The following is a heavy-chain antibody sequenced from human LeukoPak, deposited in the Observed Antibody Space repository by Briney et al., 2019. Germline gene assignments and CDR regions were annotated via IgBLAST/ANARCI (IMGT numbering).Heavy chain of an antibody. V-gene: IGHV3-30*18. Sequence: GGSLRLSCAASGFTFSSYGMHWVRQAPGKGLEWVAVISYDGSNKYYADSVKGRFTISRDNSKNTLYLQMNSLRAEDTAVYYCAKDFLRVAVADYWGQGTLVTVSS. CDR2: ISYDGSNK. CDR3: AKDFLRVAVADY. J-gene: IGHJ4*02. CDR1: GFTFSSYG. D-gene: IGHD6-19*01.